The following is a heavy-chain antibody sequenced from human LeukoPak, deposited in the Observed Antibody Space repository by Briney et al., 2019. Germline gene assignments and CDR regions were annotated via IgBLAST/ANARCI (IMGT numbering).Heavy chain of an antibody. J-gene: IGHJ2*01. CDR1: IFSFSDYR. V-gene: IGHV3-33*06. Sequence: GVPLTLSCTPSIFSFSDYRVHCPPQSPDKAVEWVPVLWYDGSCTYYAHSVQGRFPIPRDNSRNPVYLQMNSLRAEDTAVYYCVKGLNWYFDLWGRGTLVTVSS. CDR2: LWYDGSCT. CDR3: VKGLNWYFDL.